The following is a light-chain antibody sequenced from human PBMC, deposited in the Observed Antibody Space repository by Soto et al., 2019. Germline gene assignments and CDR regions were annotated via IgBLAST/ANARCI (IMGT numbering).Light chain of an antibody. CDR3: SSYTHTTTPSCV. CDR2: EVS. Sequence: QSALTQPASVSGSPGQSITISCTGTTNDIGGYNYVSWYQQHPGKAPKLMIYEVSDRPSGVSIRFSGSKSGNTASLTISGLQAEDEAGYYCSSYTHTTTPSCVFGTGTKLTVL. CDR1: TNDIGGYNY. J-gene: IGLJ1*01. V-gene: IGLV2-14*01.